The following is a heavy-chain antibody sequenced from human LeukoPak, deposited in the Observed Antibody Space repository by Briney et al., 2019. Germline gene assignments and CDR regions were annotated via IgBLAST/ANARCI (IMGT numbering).Heavy chain of an antibody. J-gene: IGHJ4*02. CDR3: ARVQGFSSGWYGGWGYYFDY. V-gene: IGHV4-39*07. CDR2: IYHSGST. D-gene: IGHD6-19*01. Sequence: SETLSLTCTVSGGSISSSSCYWGWIRQPPGKGLEWIGSIYHSGSTYYNPSLKSRVTISVDTSKNQFSLKLSSVTAADTAVYYCARVQGFSSGWYGGWGYYFDYWGQGALVTVSS. CDR1: GGSISSSSCY.